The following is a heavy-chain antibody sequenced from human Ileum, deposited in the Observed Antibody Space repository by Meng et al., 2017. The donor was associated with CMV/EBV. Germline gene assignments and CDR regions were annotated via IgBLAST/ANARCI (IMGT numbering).Heavy chain of an antibody. CDR1: GYTFTSYD. J-gene: IGHJ5*02. V-gene: IGHV1-8*03. CDR2: MNPNSGNT. Sequence: ASVKVSCKASGYTFTSYDINWVRQATGQGLEWMGWMNPNSGNTGYAQKFQGRVTITRNTSISTAYMELSSLRSEDTAVYYCARGYYSSTSCYKYGNWFDPWGQGTLVTVSS. D-gene: IGHD2-2*02. CDR3: ARGYYSSTSCYKYGNWFDP.